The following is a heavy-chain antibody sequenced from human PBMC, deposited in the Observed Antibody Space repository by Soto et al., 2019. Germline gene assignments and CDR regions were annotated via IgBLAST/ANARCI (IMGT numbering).Heavy chain of an antibody. CDR3: AADPDYGDYVPFDY. Sequence: QMQLVQSGPEVKKPGTSVKVSCKASGFTFTSSAVQWVRQARGQRLEWIGWIVVGSGNTNYAQKFQERVTITRDMSTSTAYMELSSLRSEDTAVYYCAADPDYGDYVPFDYWGQGTLVTVSS. V-gene: IGHV1-58*01. CDR1: GFTFTSSA. J-gene: IGHJ4*02. CDR2: IVVGSGNT. D-gene: IGHD4-17*01.